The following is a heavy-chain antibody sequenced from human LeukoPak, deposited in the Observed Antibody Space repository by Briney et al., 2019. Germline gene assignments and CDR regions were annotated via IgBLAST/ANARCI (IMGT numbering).Heavy chain of an antibody. CDR2: IIPIFGIA. J-gene: IGHJ6*02. D-gene: IGHD6-13*01. CDR3: ASCPGIAAGGFGMDV. V-gene: IGHV1-69*04. CDR1: GGTFSSYA. Sequence: SVKVSSKASGGTFSSYAISWVRQAPGQGLEWMGRIIPIFGIANYAQKFQGRVTITADKSTSTAYMELSSLRSEDTAVYYCASCPGIAAGGFGMDVWGQGTTVTVSS.